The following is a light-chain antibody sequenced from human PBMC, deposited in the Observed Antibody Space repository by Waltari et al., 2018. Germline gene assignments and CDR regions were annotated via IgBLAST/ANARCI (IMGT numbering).Light chain of an antibody. CDR2: AAS. CDR1: QSISSY. V-gene: IGKV1-39*01. Sequence: DFQMTQSPSSLSASVGDRVTITCRASQSISSYLNWYQQKPGKAPKLLIYAASSLQSGVPSRFSGSGSGTDLTLTISSLQPEDFATYYCQQSYSTPYTFGQGTKLDIK. CDR3: QQSYSTPYT. J-gene: IGKJ2*01.